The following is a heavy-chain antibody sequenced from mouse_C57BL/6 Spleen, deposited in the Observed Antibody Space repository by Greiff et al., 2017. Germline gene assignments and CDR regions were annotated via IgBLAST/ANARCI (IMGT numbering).Heavy chain of an antibody. V-gene: IGHV1-80*01. J-gene: IGHJ1*03. D-gene: IGHD1-1*01. CDR1: GYAFSSYW. CDR2: IYPGDGDT. Sequence: VQLQESGAELVKPGASVKISCKASGYAFSSYWMNWVKQRPGKGLEWIGQIYPGDGDTNYNGKFKGKATLTADKPSSTAYMQLSSLTSEDSAVYFCARSSTTVVATGYFDVWGTGTTVTVSS. CDR3: ARSSTTVVATGYFDV.